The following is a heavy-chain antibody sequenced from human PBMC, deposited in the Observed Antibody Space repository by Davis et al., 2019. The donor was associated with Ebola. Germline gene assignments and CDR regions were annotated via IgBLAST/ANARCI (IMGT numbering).Heavy chain of an antibody. Sequence: PSETLSLTCTVSGGSVSSGSYYWSWIRQPPGKGLEWIGYIYYSGSTNYNPSLKSRVTISVDTSKNQFSLKLSSVTAADTAVYYCASYDFWSGYPLRYWGQGTLVTVSS. D-gene: IGHD3-3*01. CDR2: IYYSGST. J-gene: IGHJ4*02. CDR1: GGSVSSGSYY. V-gene: IGHV4-61*01. CDR3: ASYDFWSGYPLRY.